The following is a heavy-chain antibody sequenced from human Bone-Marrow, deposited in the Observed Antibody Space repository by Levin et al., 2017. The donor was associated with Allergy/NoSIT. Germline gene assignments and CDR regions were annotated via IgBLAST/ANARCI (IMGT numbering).Heavy chain of an antibody. Sequence: GGSLRLSCRGSGFTFGDYAVNWFRQAPGKGLEWVGFIRSKPLGGTTEYAASVKGRFIISRDDSQSIGYLQMNSLKIEDTAVYYCSRDAVGISDSGGYFPIYFDYWGQGTLVTVSS. V-gene: IGHV3-49*03. D-gene: IGHD3-22*01. CDR3: SRDAVGISDSGGYFPIYFDY. CDR1: GFTFGDYA. J-gene: IGHJ4*02. CDR2: IRSKPLGGTT.